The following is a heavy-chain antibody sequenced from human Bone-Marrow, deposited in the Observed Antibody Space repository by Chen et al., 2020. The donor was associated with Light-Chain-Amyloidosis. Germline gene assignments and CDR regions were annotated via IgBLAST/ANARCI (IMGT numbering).Heavy chain of an antibody. J-gene: IGHJ4*02. Sequence: QVQLRESGPGLVKPSQTLSFTCTVSNGSISSGGYYWSWIRQPPGKGLEWIGCIFYNGKTYYNPSLESRITISVDTSKNQFSLDLSSVTAADTAVYFCARDLGYHDSGIDYWGQGSLVTVSS. V-gene: IGHV4-30-4*08. D-gene: IGHD3-10*01. CDR1: NGSISSGGYY. CDR3: ARDLGYHDSGIDY. CDR2: IFYNGKT.